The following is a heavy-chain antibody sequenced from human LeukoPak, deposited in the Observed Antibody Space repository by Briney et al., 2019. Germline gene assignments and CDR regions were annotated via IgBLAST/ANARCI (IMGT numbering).Heavy chain of an antibody. V-gene: IGHV3-43*01. CDR2: ISWNSGSI. CDR3: ARDIYDSGDFRGDF. Sequence: PGGSLRLSCAVSGFDFGDYTMHWVRQPPGKGLEWVSLISWNSGSIKHTESVKGRFTISRDNSKNSLYLQMSSLRTEDTALYYCARDIYDSGDFRGDFWGQGTLVTVSS. J-gene: IGHJ4*02. CDR1: GFDFGDYT. D-gene: IGHD3-22*01.